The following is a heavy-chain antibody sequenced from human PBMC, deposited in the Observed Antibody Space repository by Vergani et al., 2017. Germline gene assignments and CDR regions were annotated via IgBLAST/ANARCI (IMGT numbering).Heavy chain of an antibody. D-gene: IGHD5-18*01. V-gene: IGHV4-34*01. Sequence: QVQLQQWGAGLLKPSETLSLTCAVYGGSFSGYYWSWIRQPPGKGLEWIGEINHSGSTNYNPSLKSRVTISVDTSKNQFSLKLSSVTAADTAVYYCARRGQLWSIDYWGQGTLVTVSS. CDR3: ARRGQLWSIDY. CDR1: GGSFSGYY. CDR2: INHSGST. J-gene: IGHJ4*02.